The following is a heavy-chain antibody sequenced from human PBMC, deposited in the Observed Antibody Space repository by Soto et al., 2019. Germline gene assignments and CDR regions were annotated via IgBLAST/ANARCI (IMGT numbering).Heavy chain of an antibody. Sequence: PSETLSLTCTVSGGSISSSSYYWGWIRQPPGKGLEWIGSIYYSGSTYYNPSLKSRVTISVDTSKNQFSLKLSSVTAADTAVYYCARGHWSNRLSNWGPGTLVTVSS. CDR3: ARGHWSNRLSN. D-gene: IGHD2-8*02. CDR2: IYYSGST. CDR1: GGSISSSSYY. V-gene: IGHV4-39*01. J-gene: IGHJ4*02.